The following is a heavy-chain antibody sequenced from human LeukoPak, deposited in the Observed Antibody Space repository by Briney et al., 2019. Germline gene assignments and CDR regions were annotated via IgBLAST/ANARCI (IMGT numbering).Heavy chain of an antibody. D-gene: IGHD7-27*01. J-gene: IGHJ4*02. CDR3: VTLPNWGCYFDN. V-gene: IGHV5-51*01. CDR1: GYNFNSFR. Sequence: GESLKISCQGFGYNFNSFRIGWVRQMPGKGLEWVGFIHPGDSETRYNPSRQGQVTLSVDKSTNTAYLQWTSLKASDAGIYYCVTLPNWGCYFDNWGQGTRVTVSS. CDR2: IHPGDSET.